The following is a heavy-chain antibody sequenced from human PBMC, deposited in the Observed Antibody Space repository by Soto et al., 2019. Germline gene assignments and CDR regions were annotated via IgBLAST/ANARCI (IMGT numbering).Heavy chain of an antibody. Sequence: SKPLSLTSTVSGNSISDYYWSWILHTPGKGLELVGNIFYSGSISHNPSPERRVTISVDTSNNQFSLELSSVTAADTAVYFCARIRGSTIFGVDYYGMEVWGQGTTVTVSS. J-gene: IGHJ6*02. CDR2: IFYSGSI. V-gene: IGHV4-59*01. CDR3: ARIRGSTIFGVDYYGMEV. D-gene: IGHD3-3*01. CDR1: GNSISDYY.